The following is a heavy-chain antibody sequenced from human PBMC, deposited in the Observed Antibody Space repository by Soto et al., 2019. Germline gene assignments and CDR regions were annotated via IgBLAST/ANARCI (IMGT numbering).Heavy chain of an antibody. CDR1: GFTFSSYA. J-gene: IGHJ4*02. CDR3: ASEPLDY. CDR2: ISYVGSNK. V-gene: IGHV3-30-3*01. Sequence: QVQLVESGGGVVQPGRSLRLSCAASGFTFSSYAMHWVRQAPGKGLEWVAVISYVGSNKYYADSVKGRFTISRDNSKNTLYLQMNSLRAEDTAVYYCASEPLDYWGQGTLVTVSS.